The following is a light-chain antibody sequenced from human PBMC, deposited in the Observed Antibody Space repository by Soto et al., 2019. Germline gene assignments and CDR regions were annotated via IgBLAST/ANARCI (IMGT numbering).Light chain of an antibody. J-gene: IGKJ1*01. CDR2: VAS. Sequence: EIVMTQSPATLSVSPGERATLSCRASQSVSSNLAWYQQKPGQAPRLLIYVASTRATGIPARFSGSGSGTECTLTIISLQSEDFAFYYCQQYNNWPPWTFGQGTKVEIK. V-gene: IGKV3D-15*01. CDR1: QSVSSN. CDR3: QQYNNWPPWT.